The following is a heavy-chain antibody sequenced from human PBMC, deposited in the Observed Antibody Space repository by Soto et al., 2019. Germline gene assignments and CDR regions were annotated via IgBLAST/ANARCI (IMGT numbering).Heavy chain of an antibody. V-gene: IGHV1-46*01. CDR3: ARGFFITTSCSIHYYYYGMDV. CDR2: INPSGGST. CDR1: GYTFTSYY. Sequence: ASVKVSCKASGYTFTSYYMHWVRQAPGQGLEWMGIINPSGGSTSYAQKFQGRVTMTRDTSISTAYMELSRLRSDDTAVYYCARGFFITTSCSIHYYYYGMDVWGQGTTVTVSS. J-gene: IGHJ6*02. D-gene: IGHD2-2*01.